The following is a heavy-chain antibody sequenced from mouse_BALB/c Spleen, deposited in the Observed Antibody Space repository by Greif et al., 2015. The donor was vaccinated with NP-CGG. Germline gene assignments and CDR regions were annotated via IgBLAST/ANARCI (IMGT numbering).Heavy chain of an antibody. CDR3: ARDYGSSYCYFDV. D-gene: IGHD1-1*01. Sequence: EVKLVESGGGLVQPGGSRKLSCAASGFTFSDYGMAWVRQAPGKGPEWVAFLSNLAYSIYYADTVTGRFTISRENAKNTLCLEMSSLMAEDTAMYYWARDYGSSYCYFDVWGAGTTVTVSS. CDR1: GFTFSDYG. J-gene: IGHJ1*01. CDR2: LSNLAYSI. V-gene: IGHV5-15*02.